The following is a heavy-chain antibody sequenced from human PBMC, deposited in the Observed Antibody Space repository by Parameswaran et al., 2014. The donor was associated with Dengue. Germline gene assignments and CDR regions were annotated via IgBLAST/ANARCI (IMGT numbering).Heavy chain of an antibody. Sequence: RWIRQPPGKRLEWIGEINHSGSTNYNPSLKSRVTISVDTSRNQFSLRLSSVTAADTAVYYCARADRYYYGSGRPYGMDVWGQGTTVTVSS. CDR2: INHSGST. J-gene: IGHJ6*02. CDR3: ARADRYYYGSGRPYGMDV. D-gene: IGHD3-10*01. V-gene: IGHV4-34*01.